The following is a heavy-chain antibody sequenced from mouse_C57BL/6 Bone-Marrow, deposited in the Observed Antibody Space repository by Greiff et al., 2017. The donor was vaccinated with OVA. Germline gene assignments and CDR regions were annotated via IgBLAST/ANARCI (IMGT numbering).Heavy chain of an antibody. CDR2: INPSSGYT. D-gene: IGHD2-5*01. Sequence: VQRVESGAELAKPGASVKLSCKASGYTFTSYWMHWVKQRPGQGLEWIGYINPSSGYTKYNQKFKDKATLTADKSSSTAYMQLSSLTYEDSAVYYCARYDYSNYGYFDYWGQGTTLTVSS. CDR1: GYTFTSYW. CDR3: ARYDYSNYGYFDY. V-gene: IGHV1-7*01. J-gene: IGHJ2*01.